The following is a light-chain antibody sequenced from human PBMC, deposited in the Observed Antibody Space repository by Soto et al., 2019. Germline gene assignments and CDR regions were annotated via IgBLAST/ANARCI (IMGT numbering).Light chain of an antibody. J-gene: IGKJ5*01. CDR3: QQYGSSIT. CDR2: GAS. V-gene: IGKV3-20*01. CDR1: QSVSSSY. Sequence: EIVLTQSPGNLSLSPGERATLSCRASQSVSSSYLAWYQQKPGQAPRLLIYGASSRATGIPDRFSGSGSGTDFTLTISRLEPEDFAVYYCQQYGSSITFGQGT.